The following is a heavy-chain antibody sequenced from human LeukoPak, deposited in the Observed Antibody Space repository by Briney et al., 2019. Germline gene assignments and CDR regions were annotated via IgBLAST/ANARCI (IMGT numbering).Heavy chain of an antibody. CDR3: AKEEWLVLSRYGMDV. J-gene: IGHJ6*02. D-gene: IGHD6-19*01. V-gene: IGHV3-23*01. CDR1: GFTFSSYA. Sequence: GGSLRLSCAASGFTFSSYAMSWVRQAPGRGLEWVSAISGSGGSTYYADSVKGRFTISRDNSKNTLYLQTNSLRAEDTAVYYCAKEEWLVLSRYGMDVWGQGTTVTVSS. CDR2: ISGSGGST.